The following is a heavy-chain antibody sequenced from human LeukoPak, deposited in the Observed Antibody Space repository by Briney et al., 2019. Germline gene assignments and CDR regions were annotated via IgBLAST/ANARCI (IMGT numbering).Heavy chain of an antibody. CDR1: GFTFSSYA. CDR3: AKLGGQELHNYYVAV. D-gene: IGHD3-16*01. J-gene: IGHJ6*03. CDR2: IIDSGEST. V-gene: IGHV3-23*01. Sequence: GGSLRLSCAASGFTFSSYAMSWVRQAPGKGLEWVSGIIDSGESTHYANFAKGRFTISRDNFNNTLYLQMNSLRAEDTAVYYCAKLGGQELHNYYVAVCGKGTTVAVSS.